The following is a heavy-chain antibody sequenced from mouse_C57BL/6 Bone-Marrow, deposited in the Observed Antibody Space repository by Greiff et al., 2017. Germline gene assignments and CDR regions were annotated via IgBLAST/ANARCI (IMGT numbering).Heavy chain of an antibody. Sequence: DVMLVESGGGLVQPGGSMKLSCAASGFTFSDAWMDWVRQSPEKGLEWVAEIRNKANNPATYYAESVKGRFTISRDDSKSSVYLQMNSLRAEDTGIYYCTRRHYYGSGYDYWGQGTTLTVSS. CDR2: IRNKANNPAT. J-gene: IGHJ2*01. CDR3: TRRHYYGSGYDY. V-gene: IGHV6-6*01. D-gene: IGHD1-1*01. CDR1: GFTFSDAW.